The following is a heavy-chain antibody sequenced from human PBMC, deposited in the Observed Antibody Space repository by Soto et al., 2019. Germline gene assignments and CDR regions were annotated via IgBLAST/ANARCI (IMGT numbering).Heavy chain of an antibody. CDR1: GGSFSGYY. D-gene: IGHD6-19*01. CDR2: INHSGST. V-gene: IGHV4-34*01. J-gene: IGHJ6*02. CDR3: ARGYKQWLVAYYYYYGMDV. Sequence: SETLSLTCAVYGGSFSGYYWSWIRQPPGKGLEWIGEINHSGSTNYNPSLKSRVTISVDTSKNQFSLKLSSVTAADTAVYYCARGYKQWLVAYYYYYGMDVWGQGTTVTVSS.